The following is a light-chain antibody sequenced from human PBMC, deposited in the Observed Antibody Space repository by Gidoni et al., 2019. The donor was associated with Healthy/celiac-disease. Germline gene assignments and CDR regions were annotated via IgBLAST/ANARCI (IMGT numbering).Light chain of an antibody. CDR2: EGS. V-gene: IGLV2-23*01. CDR1: SSDVGSYNL. J-gene: IGLJ2*01. Sequence: QSALTQPASVSGSPGQSITISCTGTSSDVGSYNLVSWYQQHPGKAPKLMSYEGSKRPSGVSNRFSGSKSGNTASPTISGLQAEDEADYYCCSYAGSSTLVFGGGTKLTVL. CDR3: CSYAGSSTLV.